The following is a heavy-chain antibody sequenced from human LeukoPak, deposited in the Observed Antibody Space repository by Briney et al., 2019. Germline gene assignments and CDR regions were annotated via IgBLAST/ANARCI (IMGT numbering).Heavy chain of an antibody. CDR1: GYTFTSYD. CDR2: MNPNSGNT. Sequence: ASVKVSCXASGYTFTSYDINWVRRANGQGLEWMGWMNPNSGNTGYAQKFQGRVTITRNTSISTAYMELSSLRSEDTAVYYCARSSSFGYYYMDVWGKGTTVTVSS. J-gene: IGHJ6*03. CDR3: ARSSSFGYYYMDV. V-gene: IGHV1-8*03. D-gene: IGHD3-3*01.